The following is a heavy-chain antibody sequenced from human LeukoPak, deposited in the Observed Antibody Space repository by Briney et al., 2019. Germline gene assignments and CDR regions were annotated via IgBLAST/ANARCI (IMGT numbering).Heavy chain of an antibody. Sequence: PGGTLRLSCAASGFTFSSYGMSWVRQAPGKGLEWVSAISGSGGSTYYADSVKGRFTISRDNSKNTLYLQMNSLRAEDTAVYYCAKASYGSGSQIDYWGQGTLVTVSS. J-gene: IGHJ4*02. D-gene: IGHD3-10*01. V-gene: IGHV3-23*01. CDR3: AKASYGSGSQIDY. CDR2: ISGSGGST. CDR1: GFTFSSYG.